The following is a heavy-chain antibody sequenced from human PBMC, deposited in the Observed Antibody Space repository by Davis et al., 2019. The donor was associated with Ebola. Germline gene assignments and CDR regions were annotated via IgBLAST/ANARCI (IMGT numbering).Heavy chain of an antibody. V-gene: IGHV3-73*01. Sequence: AGSLRLSCAASGFTFSASAMHWVRHATGKGLELVSSIRSKANSYATAYAASVKGRFTISRDDSKNTAYLQMNSLKTEDTAVYYCTSSAVAGTYDYWGQGTLVTVSS. CDR1: GFTFSASA. CDR3: TSSAVAGTYDY. CDR2: IRSKANSYAT. D-gene: IGHD6-19*01. J-gene: IGHJ4*02.